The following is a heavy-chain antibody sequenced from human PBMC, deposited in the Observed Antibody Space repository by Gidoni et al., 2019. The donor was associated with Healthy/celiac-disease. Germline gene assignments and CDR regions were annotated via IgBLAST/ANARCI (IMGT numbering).Heavy chain of an antibody. V-gene: IGHV4-59*01. CDR1: GGSISSYY. Sequence: QVQLQESGPGLVKPSETLSLTCPVSGGSISSYYWSWIRQPPGKGLEWIGYIYYSGSTNYNPSLKSRVTISVDTSKNQFSLKLSSVTAADTAVYYCARGDTIFGARFDYWGQGTLVTVSS. CDR3: ARGDTIFGARFDY. CDR2: IYYSGST. D-gene: IGHD3-3*01. J-gene: IGHJ4*02.